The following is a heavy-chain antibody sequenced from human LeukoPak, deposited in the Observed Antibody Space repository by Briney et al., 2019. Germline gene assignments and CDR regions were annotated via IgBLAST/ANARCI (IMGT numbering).Heavy chain of an antibody. CDR1: GFTFSSYE. V-gene: IGHV3-48*03. CDR2: ISSSGSTI. J-gene: IGHJ6*02. D-gene: IGHD3-3*01. CDR3: ARDYDFWSGYYYYYYGMDV. Sequence: GGSLRLPCAASGFTFSSYEMNWVRQAPGKGLEWVSYISSSGSTIYYADSVKGRFTISRDNAKNSLYLQMNSLRAEDTAVYYCARDYDFWSGYYYYYYGMDVWGQGTTVTVSS.